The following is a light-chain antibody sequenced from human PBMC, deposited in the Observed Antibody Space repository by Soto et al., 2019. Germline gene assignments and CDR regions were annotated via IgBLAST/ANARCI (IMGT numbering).Light chain of an antibody. Sequence: EVVMTQSPVTLSVSPGERATLSCRAGQSISSNLAWYQQKPGQAPRLLIYGASTRATGIPDRFSGSGSGTEFTLNISSLESEDFAVYYCQQYNNWPRTFGPGTKVDIK. CDR3: QQYNNWPRT. CDR2: GAS. V-gene: IGKV3-15*01. CDR1: QSISSN. J-gene: IGKJ3*01.